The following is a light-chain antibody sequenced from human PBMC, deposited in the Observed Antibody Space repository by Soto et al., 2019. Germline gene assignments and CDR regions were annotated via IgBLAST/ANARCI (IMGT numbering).Light chain of an antibody. CDR3: QTWDTGIRVV. J-gene: IGLJ2*01. CDR2: LNSDGSH. Sequence: QSVLTQSPSASASLGASVKLTCTLSSGHSSYAIAWHQQQPEKGPRYLMKLNSDGSHSKGDGIPDRFSGSSSGAERYLTISSLQSEDEDDYDCQTWDTGIRVVFGGGTKLTVL. V-gene: IGLV4-69*01. CDR1: SGHSSYA.